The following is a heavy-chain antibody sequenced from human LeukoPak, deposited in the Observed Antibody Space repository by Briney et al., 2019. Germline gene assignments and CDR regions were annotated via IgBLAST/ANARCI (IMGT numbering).Heavy chain of an antibody. V-gene: IGHV3-7*04. J-gene: IGHJ4*02. CDR1: GFPFSSYW. CDR2: IKQDGSKK. D-gene: IGHD5-24*01. CDR3: TRVGYIDEGIDY. Sequence: GGSLRLSCVASGFPFSSYWMTWVRQAPGKGLEWVANIKQDGSKKSYVDSVKGRFTISRDNAKNSLYLQMNSLRAEDTAIYYCTRVGYIDEGIDYWGREPWSPSPQ.